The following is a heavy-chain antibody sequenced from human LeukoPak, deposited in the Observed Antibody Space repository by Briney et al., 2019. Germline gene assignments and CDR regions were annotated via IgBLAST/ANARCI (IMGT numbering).Heavy chain of an antibody. D-gene: IGHD6-13*01. Sequence: GGSLRLSCAASGFTVSSNYMSWVRQAPGKGLEWVSVIFSGGSTYYADSVKGRFTISRDNSKNTLYLQMNSLRAEDTAVYYCAKDYSSSWTSKYFQHWGQGTLVTVSS. CDR1: GFTVSSNY. J-gene: IGHJ1*01. V-gene: IGHV3-66*01. CDR2: IFSGGST. CDR3: AKDYSSSWTSKYFQH.